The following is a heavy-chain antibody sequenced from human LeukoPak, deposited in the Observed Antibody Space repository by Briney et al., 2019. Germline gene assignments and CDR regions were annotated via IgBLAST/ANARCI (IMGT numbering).Heavy chain of an antibody. Sequence: QSGGSLRLSCAASGFTLSSFTMHWVRHNPGKGLEWVAVISYDESQKWYADSVKGRFTISRDISKNTLYLQMNSLRAEDTAVYYCAKNPYSNYEGWYYYYYMDVWGKGTTVTVSS. CDR2: ISYDESQK. D-gene: IGHD4-11*01. CDR3: AKNPYSNYEGWYYYYYMDV. V-gene: IGHV3-30-3*02. J-gene: IGHJ6*03. CDR1: GFTLSSFT.